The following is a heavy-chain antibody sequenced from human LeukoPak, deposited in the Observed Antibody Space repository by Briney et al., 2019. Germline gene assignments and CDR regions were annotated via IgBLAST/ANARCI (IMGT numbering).Heavy chain of an antibody. Sequence: GSLRLSCAASGFTFSSYSMNWVRQAPGKGLEWVSSISSSSSYIYYADSVKGRFTISRDNAKNSLYLQMNSLRAEDTAVYYCARDSFDYYGSGSYYQYYYYGMDVWGQGTTVTVSS. D-gene: IGHD3-10*01. CDR2: ISSSSSYI. CDR1: GFTFSSYS. CDR3: ARDSFDYYGSGSYYQYYYYGMDV. V-gene: IGHV3-21*01. J-gene: IGHJ6*02.